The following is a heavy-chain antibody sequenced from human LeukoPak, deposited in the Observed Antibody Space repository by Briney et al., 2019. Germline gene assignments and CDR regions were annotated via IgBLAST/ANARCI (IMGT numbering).Heavy chain of an antibody. J-gene: IGHJ6*02. Sequence: GGSLRLSCAASGFTFSSYSMNWVRQAPGKGLEWVSSISSSSTYIYYADSVKGRFTISRDNAKNSLYLQMNSLIAEDTAVYYCGRDFDIVVVPAAIGLAYYYGMDVWGQGTTVTVSS. CDR3: GRDFDIVVVPAAIGLAYYYGMDV. V-gene: IGHV3-21*01. CDR2: ISSSSTYI. CDR1: GFTFSSYS. D-gene: IGHD2-2*02.